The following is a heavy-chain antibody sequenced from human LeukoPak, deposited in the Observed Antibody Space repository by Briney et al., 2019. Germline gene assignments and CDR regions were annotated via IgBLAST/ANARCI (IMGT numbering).Heavy chain of an antibody. Sequence: ASVKVSCKASGYTFTGYYLHWVRQAPGQGLEWMGWINPNSGGTNYAQKFQGRVTMTRDTSISTAYMELSRLRSDDTAVYYCAREFSSPSGDYMDVWGKGTTVTVSS. CDR1: GYTFTGYY. V-gene: IGHV1-2*02. J-gene: IGHJ6*03. CDR2: INPNSGGT. D-gene: IGHD6-13*01. CDR3: AREFSSPSGDYMDV.